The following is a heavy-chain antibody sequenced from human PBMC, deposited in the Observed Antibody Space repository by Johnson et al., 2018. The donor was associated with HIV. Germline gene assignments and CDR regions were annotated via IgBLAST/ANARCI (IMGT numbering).Heavy chain of an antibody. CDR1: GFTFSTYA. V-gene: IGHV3-33*08. Sequence: QVQLVESGGGVVQPGRSLRLSCAASGFTFSTYAMHWVRQAPGKGLEWVAVIWYDGSNKYYADSVKGRFTISRDNSNSTLILQMKGLREEDTAIYYCARELRGPDAFDIWGQGTMVTVSS. J-gene: IGHJ3*02. CDR3: ARELRGPDAFDI. CDR2: IWYDGSNK.